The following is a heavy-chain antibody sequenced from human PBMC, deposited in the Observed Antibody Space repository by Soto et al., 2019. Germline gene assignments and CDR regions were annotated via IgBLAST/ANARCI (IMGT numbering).Heavy chain of an antibody. Sequence: SVKVSCKASGGTFSNYAISWVRQAPGQGLEWMGVIILPFGTPNYAQTFKGRVTITADESMTTAYMELSGLRSEDTAVYYCARGPDYEGYFDYWGRGTLVTVSS. CDR1: GGTFSNYA. J-gene: IGHJ4*02. CDR3: ARGPDYEGYFDY. D-gene: IGHD4-17*01. V-gene: IGHV1-69*13. CDR2: IILPFGTP.